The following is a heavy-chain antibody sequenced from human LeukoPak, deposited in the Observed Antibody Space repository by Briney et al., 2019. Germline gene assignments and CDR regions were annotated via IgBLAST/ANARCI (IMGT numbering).Heavy chain of an antibody. CDR1: GFTFSSYS. Sequence: TGGSLRLSCAASGFTFSSYSMNWVRQAPGKGLEWVSSISSSSSYIYYADSVKGRFTISRDNAKNSLYLRMNSLRAEDTAVYYCARVSMVANFDYWGQGTVVTVSS. CDR2: ISSSSSYI. J-gene: IGHJ4*02. V-gene: IGHV3-21*01. D-gene: IGHD2-15*01. CDR3: ARVSMVANFDY.